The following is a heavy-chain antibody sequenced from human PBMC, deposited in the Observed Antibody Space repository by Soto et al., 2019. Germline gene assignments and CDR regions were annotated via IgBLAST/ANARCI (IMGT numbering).Heavy chain of an antibody. D-gene: IGHD4-17*01. Sequence: PEETLSLTCTVSGGSISSSSYYWGWIRQPPGKGLEWIGSIYYSGSTYYNPSLKSRVTISVDTSKNQFSLKLSSVTAADTAVYYCARPKDYGDFYYFDYWGQGTLVTVSS. CDR3: ARPKDYGDFYYFDY. CDR1: GGSISSSSYY. CDR2: IYYSGST. J-gene: IGHJ4*02. V-gene: IGHV4-39*01.